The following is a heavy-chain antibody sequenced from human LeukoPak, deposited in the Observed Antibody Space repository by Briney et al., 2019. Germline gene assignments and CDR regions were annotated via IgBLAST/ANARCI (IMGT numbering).Heavy chain of an antibody. J-gene: IGHJ6*03. V-gene: IGHV1-46*01. CDR1: GYTFTSYY. CDR2: INPSGGST. CDR3: ARDFKRCGPSCFTWYYYYYYMDV. D-gene: IGHD2-2*02. Sequence: ASVKVSCKASGYTFTSYYLHWVRQAPGQGPEWMGIINPSGGSTSCAQKFQGRVTMTRDMSTSTVYMELSSLRSEDTAVYFCARDFKRCGPSCFTWYYYYYYMDVWGKGTTVTVSS.